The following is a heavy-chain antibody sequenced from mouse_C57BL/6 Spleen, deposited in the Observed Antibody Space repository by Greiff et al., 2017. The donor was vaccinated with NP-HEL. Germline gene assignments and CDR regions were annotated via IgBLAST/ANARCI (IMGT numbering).Heavy chain of an antibody. Sequence: DVKVEESGGGLVKPGGSLKLSCAASGFTFSDYGMHWVRQAPEKGLEWVAYISSGSSTIYYSDTVKGRFTISRDNAKNTLFLQMTSLRSEDTAMYYCAKGLDGDAMDYWGKGTSVTVSS. J-gene: IGHJ4*01. CDR1: GFTFSDYG. CDR2: ISSGSSTI. V-gene: IGHV5-17*01. CDR3: AKGLDGDAMDY.